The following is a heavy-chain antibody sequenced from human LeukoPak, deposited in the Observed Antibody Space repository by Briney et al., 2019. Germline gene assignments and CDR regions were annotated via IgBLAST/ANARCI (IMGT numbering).Heavy chain of an antibody. Sequence: PGGSLRLSCAASGFTFRVYYMSWIRQARERSVEDGSIISSSGSPIYYASSLKSRFTISRDNSKNSLYLQMNSLRAEDTAVYYCARDPAQVRGFDYWGQGTLVTVSS. J-gene: IGHJ4*02. CDR2: ISSSGSPI. V-gene: IGHV3-11*01. CDR3: ARDPAQVRGFDY. D-gene: IGHD2-2*01. CDR1: GFTFRVYY.